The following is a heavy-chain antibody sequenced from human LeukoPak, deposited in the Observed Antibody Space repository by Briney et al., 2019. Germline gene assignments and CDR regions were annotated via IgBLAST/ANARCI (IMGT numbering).Heavy chain of an antibody. Sequence: GGSLRLSCAASGFTFSSYGMHWVRQAPGKGLEWVAVISYDGSNKYYADSVKGRFTISRDNSKNTLYLQMNSLRAEDTAVYYCAKDNTDSSSWYSNWFDPWGQGTLVTASS. CDR3: AKDNTDSSSWYSNWFDP. J-gene: IGHJ5*02. CDR2: ISYDGSNK. D-gene: IGHD6-13*01. CDR1: GFTFSSYG. V-gene: IGHV3-30*18.